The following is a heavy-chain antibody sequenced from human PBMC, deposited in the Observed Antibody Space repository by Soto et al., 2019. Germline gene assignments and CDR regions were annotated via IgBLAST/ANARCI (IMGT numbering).Heavy chain of an antibody. CDR2: IYHTGST. CDR1: GDSISSGCH. V-gene: IGHV4-31*11. CDR3: AGSPARSIFDY. Sequence: PSETLSLTCAVSGDSISSGCHWSWIRQLPGKGLEWIGYIYHTGSTFYNPSLKSRVTILLDTSKSQFSLKLTSVTAADTAMYYCAGSPARSIFDYWGQGTLVTVSS. J-gene: IGHJ4*02. D-gene: IGHD1-26*01.